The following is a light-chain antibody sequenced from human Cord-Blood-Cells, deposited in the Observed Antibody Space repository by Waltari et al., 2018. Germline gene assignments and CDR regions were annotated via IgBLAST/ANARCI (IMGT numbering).Light chain of an antibody. V-gene: IGLV2-23*01. J-gene: IGLJ1*01. CDR2: EGS. Sequence: QSALTQPASVSGSPGQSITISCTGTSSDVGSYNLVSWYQQHPGKAPKLMSYEGSKRPSGVSNRFSGSKSGNTAHLTISGLQAEDEADYYCCSYAGSSTNYVFGTGTKVTVL. CDR1: SSDVGSYNL. CDR3: CSYAGSSTNYV.